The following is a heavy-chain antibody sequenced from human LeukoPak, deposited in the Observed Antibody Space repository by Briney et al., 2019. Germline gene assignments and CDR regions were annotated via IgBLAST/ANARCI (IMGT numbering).Heavy chain of an antibody. V-gene: IGHV3-48*04. Sequence: GGSLRLSCAASGFTFSSFSMNWVRQAPGKGLEWVSYISSNSYASFYAGSVKGRFTISRDTAQNSLYLQMNSLRAEDTAVYYCARGRFLGNYYMDVWGKGTTVTVSS. J-gene: IGHJ6*03. D-gene: IGHD3-16*01. CDR2: ISSNSYAS. CDR3: ARGRFLGNYYMDV. CDR1: GFTFSSFS.